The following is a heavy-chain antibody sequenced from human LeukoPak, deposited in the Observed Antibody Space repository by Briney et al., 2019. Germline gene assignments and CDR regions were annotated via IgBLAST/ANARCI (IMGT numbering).Heavy chain of an antibody. Sequence: GGSLRLSCAASGFTFSDYYMSGIRQAPGRGREWVSYISSGSTIYYADSVKGRFTISRDNAKNSLYLQMNSLRAEDTAVYYCASYYDFWSGYYYMDAWGKGTTVTVSS. CDR2: ISSGSTI. CDR1: GFTFSDYY. D-gene: IGHD3-3*01. CDR3: ASYYDFWSGYYYMDA. J-gene: IGHJ6*03. V-gene: IGHV3-11*01.